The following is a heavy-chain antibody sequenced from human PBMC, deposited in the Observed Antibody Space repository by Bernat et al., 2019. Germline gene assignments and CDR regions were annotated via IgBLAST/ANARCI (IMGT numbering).Heavy chain of an antibody. CDR2: ISGSGGST. D-gene: IGHD6-13*01. CDR3: AKDRDIAAAGTIDY. CDR1: GFTFSSYA. V-gene: IGHV3-23*01. Sequence: EVQLLESGGGLVQPGGSLRLSCAASGFTFSSYAMSWVRQAPGKGLEWVSAISGSGGSTYSAASVKGRFTISRDNSKNTLYLQMNSLRAEDTAVYYCAKDRDIAAAGTIDYWGQGTLVTVSS. J-gene: IGHJ4*02.